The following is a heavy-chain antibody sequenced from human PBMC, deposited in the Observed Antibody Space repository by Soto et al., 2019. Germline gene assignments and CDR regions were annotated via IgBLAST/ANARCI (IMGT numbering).Heavy chain of an antibody. CDR2: INPNSGGT. D-gene: IGHD3-3*01. CDR3: ARDHNYDFWSGYSAVYDY. J-gene: IGHJ4*02. Sequence: WASVKVSCKVSGYTLTELSMHWVRQAPGQGLEWMGWINPNSGGTNYAQKFQGRVTMTRDTSISTAYMELSRLRSDDTAVYYCARDHNYDFWSGYSAVYDYWGQGTLVTVSS. CDR1: GYTLTELS. V-gene: IGHV1-2*02.